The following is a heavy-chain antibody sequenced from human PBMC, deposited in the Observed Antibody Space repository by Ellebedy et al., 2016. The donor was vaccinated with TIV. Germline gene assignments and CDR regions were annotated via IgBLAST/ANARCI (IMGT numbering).Heavy chain of an antibody. CDR2: IKQDGSER. Sequence: GESLKISXAASGFSLSGYWMSWVRQAPGKGLEWVANIKQDGSERYYVDSVKGRFTISRDNAKNSLFLQMNSLRVEDTAVYYCAKGLVLMVYAHDYWGQGTLVTVSS. D-gene: IGHD2-8*01. CDR1: GFSLSGYW. CDR3: AKGLVLMVYAHDY. V-gene: IGHV3-7*01. J-gene: IGHJ4*02.